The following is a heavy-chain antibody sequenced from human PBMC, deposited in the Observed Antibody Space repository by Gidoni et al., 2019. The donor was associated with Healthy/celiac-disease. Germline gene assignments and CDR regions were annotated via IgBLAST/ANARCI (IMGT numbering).Heavy chain of an antibody. CDR2: INAGNGNT. CDR1: GYTFTSYA. D-gene: IGHD2-2*01. V-gene: IGHV1-3*01. Sequence: QVQLVQSGAEVKKPGASVKFSCKASGYTFTSYAMHWVRQAPGQRLEWMGWINAGNGNTKYSQKFQGRVTITRDTSASTAYMELSSLRSEDTAVYYCARTVVPAAMGYYYYYMDVWGKGTTVTVSS. J-gene: IGHJ6*03. CDR3: ARTVVPAAMGYYYYYMDV.